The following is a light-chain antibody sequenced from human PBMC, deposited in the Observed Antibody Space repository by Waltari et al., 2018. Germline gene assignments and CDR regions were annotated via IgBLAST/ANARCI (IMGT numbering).Light chain of an antibody. CDR3: QQRSTWPYS. CDR2: DAS. J-gene: IGKJ2*03. CDR1: QSVGRF. V-gene: IGKV3-11*01. Sequence: EIVLTRSPATLSLSPGERATLSCRASQSVGRFLAWYQQKPGQAPRLLIYDASNRATGIPDRFSASGSGTDFTLTLSSLEPEDFAVYFCQQRSTWPYSFGQGTRLEIK.